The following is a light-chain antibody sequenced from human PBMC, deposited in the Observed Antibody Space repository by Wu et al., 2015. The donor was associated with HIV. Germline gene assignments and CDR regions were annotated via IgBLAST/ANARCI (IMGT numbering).Light chain of an antibody. CDR3: QQSYGIPLT. J-gene: IGKJ4*01. V-gene: IGKV1-39*01. CDR2: AAS. Sequence: DIQMTQSPSSLSASVGDRVTITCRASQSISSYLNWYQQKPGKAPKLLIYAASSLQSGAPSRFSGSGSGTDLTLTISSLQPEDFATYYCQQSYGIPLTFGGGTKVEIK. CDR1: QSISSY.